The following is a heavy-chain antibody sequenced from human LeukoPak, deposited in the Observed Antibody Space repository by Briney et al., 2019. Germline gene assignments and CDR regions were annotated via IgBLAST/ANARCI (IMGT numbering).Heavy chain of an antibody. Sequence: SETLSLTCTVSGGSLSSYYWSWIRQPPGKGLEWIGYIYHSGSTNYNPSLKSRVTISMDTSKNQFSLKLSSVTAADTAVYYCARTQDSSSWYYSYWGQGTLVTVSS. CDR1: GGSLSSYY. V-gene: IGHV4-59*08. CDR3: ARTQDSSSWYYSY. CDR2: IYHSGST. D-gene: IGHD6-13*01. J-gene: IGHJ4*02.